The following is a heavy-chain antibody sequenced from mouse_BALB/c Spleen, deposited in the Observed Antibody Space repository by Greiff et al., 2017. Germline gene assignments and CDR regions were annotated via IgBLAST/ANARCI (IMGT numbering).Heavy chain of an antibody. CDR2: IYSGDGDT. Sequence: QVQLQQSGPELVKPGASVKISCKASGYAFSSSWMNWVKQRPGQGLEWIGRIYSGDGDTNYNGKFKGKATLTADKSSSTAYMQLSSLTSVDSAVYFCARDCGNLGWYFDVWGAGTTVTVS. D-gene: IGHD2-1*01. CDR3: ARDCGNLGWYFDV. J-gene: IGHJ1*01. CDR1: GYAFSSSW. V-gene: IGHV1-82*01.